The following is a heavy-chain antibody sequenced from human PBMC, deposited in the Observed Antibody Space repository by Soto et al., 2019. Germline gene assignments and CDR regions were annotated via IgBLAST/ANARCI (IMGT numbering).Heavy chain of an antibody. CDR1: GFTFSSYA. J-gene: IGHJ4*02. V-gene: IGHV3-30-3*01. Sequence: QVQLVESGGGVVQPGRSLRLSCAASGFTFSSYAMHWVRQAPGKGLEWVAVISYDGSNKYYADSVKGRFTISRDNSKNTLYLQRNSLRAEDTAVYYCARDRYVPMIVVAVDYWGQGTLVTVSS. CDR2: ISYDGSNK. CDR3: ARDRYVPMIVVAVDY. D-gene: IGHD3-22*01.